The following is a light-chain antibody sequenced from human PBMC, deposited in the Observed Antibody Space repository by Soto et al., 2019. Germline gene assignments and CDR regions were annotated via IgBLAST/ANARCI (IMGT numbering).Light chain of an antibody. J-gene: IGKJ3*01. CDR1: QSIRSY. Sequence: DIQMTQSPSSLSASVGDRITITCRTSQSIRSYLNWFHQKPGKXPKLXIFAASSLQGGVPSRFSGIVSGTDLTITISSLQPEDCETYYGQQSYSTPFTFGPGTKVDIK. CDR3: QQSYSTPFT. CDR2: AAS. V-gene: IGKV1-39*01.